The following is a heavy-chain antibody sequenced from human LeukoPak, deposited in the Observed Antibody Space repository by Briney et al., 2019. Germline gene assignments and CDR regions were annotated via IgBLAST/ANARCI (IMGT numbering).Heavy chain of an antibody. CDR1: GFTFSSYS. CDR2: ISSSSSYI. Sequence: GGSLRLSRAASGFTFSSYSMNWVRQAPGKGLEWVSSISSSSSYIYYADSVKGRFTISRDNAKNSLYLQMNSLRAEDTAVYYCARANDYGDYEVDYWGQGTLVTVSS. D-gene: IGHD4-17*01. J-gene: IGHJ4*02. CDR3: ARANDYGDYEVDY. V-gene: IGHV3-21*01.